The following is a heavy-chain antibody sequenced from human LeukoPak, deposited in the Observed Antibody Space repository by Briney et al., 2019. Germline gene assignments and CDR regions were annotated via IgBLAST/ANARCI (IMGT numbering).Heavy chain of an antibody. V-gene: IGHV3-7*01. CDR3: ARDGDYGDYYFDY. D-gene: IGHD4-17*01. CDR2: IKQDGSEK. J-gene: IGHJ4*02. Sequence: PGGSLRLSCAASGFTFSSYRMSWVRQAPGKGLEWVANIKQDGSEKYYVDSVKGRFTISRDNAKNSLYLQMNSLRAEDTAVYYCARDGDYGDYYFDYWGQGTLVSVSS. CDR1: GFTFSSYR.